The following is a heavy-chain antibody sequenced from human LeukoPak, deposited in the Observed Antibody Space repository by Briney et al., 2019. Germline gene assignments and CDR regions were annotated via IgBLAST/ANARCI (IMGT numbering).Heavy chain of an antibody. J-gene: IGHJ3*02. D-gene: IGHD5-24*01. CDR1: GYTFTSYG. V-gene: IGHV1-18*01. Sequence: ASVKVSCKASGYTFTSYGISWVRQAPGQGLEWMGWISAYNGNTNYAQKPQGRVTMTTDTSTSTAYMELSSLSSEDTAVYYCAREGATRDGYNVGAFDIWGQGTMVIVSS. CDR2: ISAYNGNT. CDR3: AREGATRDGYNVGAFDI.